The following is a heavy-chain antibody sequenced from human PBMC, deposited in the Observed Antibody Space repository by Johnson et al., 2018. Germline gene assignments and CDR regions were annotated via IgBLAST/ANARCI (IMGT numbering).Heavy chain of an antibody. Sequence: VQLLESGGGVVQPGRSLRLSCAASGFTFSSYGMHWVRQAPGKGLEWVAVIWYDGSNKYYAASVKGRFTISSDNSKNTLYLQMNSLRAEDTALYYCAKDYEQYLQHWGQGTLVTVSS. J-gene: IGHJ1*01. CDR3: AKDYEQYLQH. D-gene: IGHD3-16*01. V-gene: IGHV3-33*06. CDR2: IWYDGSNK. CDR1: GFTFSSYG.